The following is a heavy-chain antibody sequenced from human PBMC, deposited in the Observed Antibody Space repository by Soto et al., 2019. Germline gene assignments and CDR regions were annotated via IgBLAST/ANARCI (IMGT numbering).Heavy chain of an antibody. D-gene: IGHD1-26*01. CDR3: AKDVSGSSSSDP. Sequence: GALRLSCAASVFTFSSYAMSWVRQAPGKGLEWVSAISGSGGSTYYADSVKGRFTISRDNSKNTLYLQMNSLRAEDTAVYYCAKDVSGSSSSDPWGQGTLVTVSS. CDR2: ISGSGGST. J-gene: IGHJ5*02. CDR1: VFTFSSYA. V-gene: IGHV3-23*01.